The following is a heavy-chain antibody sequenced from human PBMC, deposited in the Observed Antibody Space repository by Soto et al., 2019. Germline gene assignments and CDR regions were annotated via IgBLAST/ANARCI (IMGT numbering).Heavy chain of an antibody. J-gene: IGHJ4*02. V-gene: IGHV4-30-4*01. Sequence: PSETLSLTCTVSGGSISSGDYYWSWIRQPPGKGLEWIGYIYYSGSTYYNPSLKSRVTISVDTSKNQFSLKLSSVTAADTAVYYCARRADFWSGYLISGFDYWGQGALVTVSS. CDR3: ARRADFWSGYLISGFDY. CDR1: GGSISSGDYY. D-gene: IGHD3-3*01. CDR2: IYYSGST.